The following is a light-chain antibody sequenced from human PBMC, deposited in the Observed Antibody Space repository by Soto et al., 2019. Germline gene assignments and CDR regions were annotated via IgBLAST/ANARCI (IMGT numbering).Light chain of an antibody. CDR1: SGSVSTSHY. CDR2: STN. J-gene: IGLJ3*02. V-gene: IGLV8-61*01. Sequence: QAVVTQEPSLSVSPGGTVTLTCGLSSGSVSTSHYPTWCQQTPGQAPRTLIYSTNTRSSGVPDRFSGSILGNKAALTITGAQAAEESDYYCVLYMGSGISVFGGGTKVTVL. CDR3: VLYMGSGISV.